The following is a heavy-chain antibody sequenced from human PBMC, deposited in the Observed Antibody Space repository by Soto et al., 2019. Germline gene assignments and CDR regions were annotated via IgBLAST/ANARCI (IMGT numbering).Heavy chain of an antibody. V-gene: IGHV3-33*01. CDR3: AREWGAVTQHDAFDI. CDR1: GFTFSSYG. Sequence: GGSLRLSCAASGFTFSSYGMHWVRQAPGKGLEWVAVIWYDGSNKYYADSVKGRFTISRDNSKNTLYLQMNSLRAEDTAVYYCAREWGAVTQHDAFDIWGQGTMVTVSS. CDR2: IWYDGSNK. J-gene: IGHJ3*02. D-gene: IGHD4-17*01.